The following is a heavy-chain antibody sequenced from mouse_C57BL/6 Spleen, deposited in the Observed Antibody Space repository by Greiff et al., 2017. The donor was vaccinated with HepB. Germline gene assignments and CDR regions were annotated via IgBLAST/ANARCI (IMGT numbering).Heavy chain of an antibody. CDR1: GYTFTTYP. Sequence: VKLMESGAELVKPGASVKMSCKASGYTFTTYPIEWMKQNHGKSLEWIGNFHPYNDDTKYNEKFKGKATLTVEKSSSTVYLELSRLTSDDSAVYYCARSHGSSYEFAYWGQGTLVTVSA. CDR3: ARSHGSSYEFAY. V-gene: IGHV1-47*01. J-gene: IGHJ3*01. D-gene: IGHD1-1*01. CDR2: FHPYNDDT.